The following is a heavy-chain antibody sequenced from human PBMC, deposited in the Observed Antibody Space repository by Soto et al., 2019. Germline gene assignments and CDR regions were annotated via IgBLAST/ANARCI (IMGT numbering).Heavy chain of an antibody. D-gene: IGHD3-22*01. CDR2: IIPILGIA. CDR3: ARLLYYDSSRYPVAY. CDR1: GGTFSSY. Sequence: SVKVSCKASGGTFSSYISWVRQAPGQGLEWMGRIIPILGIANYAQKFQGRVTITADKSTSTAYMELSSLRSEDTAVYYCARLLYYDSSRYPVAYGGQGSLVTVSS. V-gene: IGHV1-69*02. J-gene: IGHJ4*02.